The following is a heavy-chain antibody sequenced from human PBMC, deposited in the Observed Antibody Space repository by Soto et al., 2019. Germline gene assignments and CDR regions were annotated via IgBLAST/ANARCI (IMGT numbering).Heavy chain of an antibody. CDR3: ARYGSGLNKINWFDP. D-gene: IGHD6-19*01. Sequence: EVQLVESGGGLVKPGGSLRLSCAASGFTFSSYSMNWVRQAPGKGLEWVSSISSSSSYIYYADSVKGRFTISRDNAKNSLYLQMNSLRAEDTAVYYCARYGSGLNKINWFDPWGQGTLVTVSS. J-gene: IGHJ5*02. CDR1: GFTFSSYS. CDR2: ISSSSSYI. V-gene: IGHV3-21*01.